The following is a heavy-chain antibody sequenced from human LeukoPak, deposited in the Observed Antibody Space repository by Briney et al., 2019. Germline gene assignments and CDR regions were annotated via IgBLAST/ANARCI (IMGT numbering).Heavy chain of an antibody. CDR1: GFTFDDYA. V-gene: IGHV3-43D*03. CDR3: ARAGFTFSDYFGSFFDY. Sequence: GGSLRLSCAASGFTFDDYAMHWVRQAPGKGLEWVSLISWDGGSTYYADSVKGRFTISRDNAKNSLYLQMNSLRAEDTAVYYCARAGFTFSDYFGSFFDYWGQGTLVTVSS. J-gene: IGHJ4*02. D-gene: IGHD3-10*01. CDR2: ISWDGGST.